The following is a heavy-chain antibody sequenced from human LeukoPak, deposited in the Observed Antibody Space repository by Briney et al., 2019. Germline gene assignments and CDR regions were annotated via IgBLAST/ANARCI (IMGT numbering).Heavy chain of an antibody. CDR3: AKDLVTGSLDY. D-gene: IGHD3-10*01. CDR2: IYTGGGR. CDR1: GFTVSSYY. Sequence: GGSLRLSCAASGFTVSSYYMNWVRQAPGKELEWVSVIYTGGGRYYADSVKGRFTISRDKSKNTLYLQMNSLRAEDTAVYYCAKDLVTGSLDYWGQGTLVTVSS. J-gene: IGHJ4*02. V-gene: IGHV3-53*01.